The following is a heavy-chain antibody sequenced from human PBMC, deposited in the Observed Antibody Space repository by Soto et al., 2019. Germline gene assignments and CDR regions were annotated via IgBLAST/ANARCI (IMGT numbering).Heavy chain of an antibody. CDR3: ARDRGGSYSFDS. V-gene: IGHV1-69*01. CDR2: IIPVFGTA. CDR1: GGVFRNYA. Sequence: QVQLVQSGAEVKKPGSSVKVSCKASGGVFRNYAINWVRQAPGQGLEWMGGIIPVFGTAEYPQKFQGRVTITADESTTTAYMELTSLKTEDTAVYFCARDRGGSYSFDSWGQGTLVTVA. D-gene: IGHD1-26*01. J-gene: IGHJ5*01.